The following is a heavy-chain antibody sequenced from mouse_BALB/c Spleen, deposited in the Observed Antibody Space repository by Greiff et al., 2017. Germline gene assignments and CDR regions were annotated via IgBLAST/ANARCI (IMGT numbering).Heavy chain of an antibody. J-gene: IGHJ4*01. CDR1: GYTFTSYW. CDR2: INPSTGYT. CDR3: ASRGGGMRDAMDY. V-gene: IGHV1-7*01. D-gene: IGHD1-1*02. Sequence: VQLQQSGAELAKPGASVKMSCKASGYTFTSYWMHWVQQRPGQGLEWIGYINPSTGYTEYNQKFKDKATLTADKSSSTAYMQLSSLTSKDSAVYYCASRGGGMRDAMDYWGQGTAVTVSS.